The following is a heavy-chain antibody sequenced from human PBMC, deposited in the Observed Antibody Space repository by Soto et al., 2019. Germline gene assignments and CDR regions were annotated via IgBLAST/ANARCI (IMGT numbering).Heavy chain of an antibody. CDR3: ARDRGTPGSFDP. J-gene: IGHJ5*02. Sequence: SETRSLTCTVSGGSISSGGYYWSWIRRHPGKGLEWIGYIYYSGSTYYNPSLKSRVTISVDTSKNQFSLKLSSVTAADTAVYYCARDRGTPGSFDPWGQGTLVTVSS. D-gene: IGHD1-7*01. CDR1: GGSISSGGYY. V-gene: IGHV4-31*03. CDR2: IYYSGST.